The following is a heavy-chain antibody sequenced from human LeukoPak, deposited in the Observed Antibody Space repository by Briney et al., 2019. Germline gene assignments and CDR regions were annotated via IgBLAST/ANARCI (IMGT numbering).Heavy chain of an antibody. CDR1: EFSVGSNY. Sequence: PGGSLRLSCAASEFSVGSNYMTWVRQAPGKGLEWVSLIYSGGSTYYADSVKGRFTISRDNSKNTLYLQMNSLRAEDTAVYYCAKDDRIQTRRYSYNYWGQGTLVTVSS. J-gene: IGHJ4*02. D-gene: IGHD5-18*01. CDR3: AKDDRIQTRRYSYNY. V-gene: IGHV3-66*01. CDR2: IYSGGST.